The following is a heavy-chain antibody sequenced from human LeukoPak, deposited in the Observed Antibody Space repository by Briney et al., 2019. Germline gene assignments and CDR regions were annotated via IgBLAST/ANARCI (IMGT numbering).Heavy chain of an antibody. CDR1: GYTFTSYA. CDR3: ARARRILEWLFQPPDY. Sequence: ASVKVSCKASGYTFTSYAINWVRQATGQGLEWMGWMNPNSGNTGYAQKFQGRVTMTTNTSISTAYMELSSLRSEDTAVYYCARARRILEWLFQPPDYWGQGTLVTVSS. J-gene: IGHJ4*02. V-gene: IGHV1-8*01. D-gene: IGHD3-3*01. CDR2: MNPNSGNT.